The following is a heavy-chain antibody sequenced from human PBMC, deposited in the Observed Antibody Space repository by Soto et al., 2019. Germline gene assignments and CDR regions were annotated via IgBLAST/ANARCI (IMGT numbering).Heavy chain of an antibody. D-gene: IGHD3-3*01. CDR3: ARGPERFFVWLLEYSYYYYYMDV. V-gene: IGHV1-8*01. CDR2: MNPNSGNT. Sequence: ASVKVSCKASGYTFTSYDINWVRQATGQGLEWMGWMNPNSGNTGYAQKFQGRVTMTRNTSISTAYMELSSLRSEDTAVYYCARGPERFFVWLLEYSYYYYYMDVWGKGTTVTVSS. J-gene: IGHJ6*03. CDR1: GYTFTSYD.